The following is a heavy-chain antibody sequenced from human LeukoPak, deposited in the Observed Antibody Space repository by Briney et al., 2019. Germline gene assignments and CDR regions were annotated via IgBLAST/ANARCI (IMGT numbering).Heavy chain of an antibody. Sequence: SETLSLTRAVYGGSFSGYYGSWIRQPPGKGLEWIGEINHSGGTNYNPSLKSRVTISVDTSKNQFSLKLSSVTAADTAVYYCASAMIGVPDDAFDIWGQGTMVTVSS. V-gene: IGHV4-34*01. D-gene: IGHD3-22*01. CDR3: ASAMIGVPDDAFDI. J-gene: IGHJ3*02. CDR1: GGSFSGYY. CDR2: INHSGGT.